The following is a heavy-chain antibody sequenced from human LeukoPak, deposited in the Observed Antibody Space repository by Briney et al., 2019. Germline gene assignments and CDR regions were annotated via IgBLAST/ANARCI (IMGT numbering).Heavy chain of an antibody. D-gene: IGHD4-23*01. Sequence: SETLSLTCTVSGGSISSYYWSWIRQPPGKGLEWIGYIYYSGSTNYNPSLKSRVTISVDTSKNQFSLKLSSVTAADTAVYYCAGHTDYGGIYWGQGTLVTVSS. CDR2: IYYSGST. CDR1: GGSISSYY. V-gene: IGHV4-59*08. J-gene: IGHJ4*02. CDR3: AGHTDYGGIY.